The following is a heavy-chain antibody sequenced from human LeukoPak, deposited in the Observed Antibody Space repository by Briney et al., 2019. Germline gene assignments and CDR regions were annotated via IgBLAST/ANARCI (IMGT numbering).Heavy chain of an antibody. CDR3: ARGHTSIAAV. Sequence: PSETLSLTCAVYGESFSGYYWSWIRQPPGKGLEWIGEINHSGSTNYNPSLKSRVTISVDTSKNQFSLKLSSVTAADTAVYYCARGHTSIAAVWGQGTMVTVSS. D-gene: IGHD6-6*01. J-gene: IGHJ3*01. CDR2: INHSGST. V-gene: IGHV4-34*01. CDR1: GESFSGYY.